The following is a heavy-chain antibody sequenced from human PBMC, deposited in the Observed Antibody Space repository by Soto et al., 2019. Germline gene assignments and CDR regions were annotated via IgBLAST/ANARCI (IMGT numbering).Heavy chain of an antibody. J-gene: IGHJ6*02. CDR3: ARDYDFWSGYLYYYYGMDV. CDR1: GFTFSSYW. D-gene: IGHD3-3*01. CDR2: INSDGSST. V-gene: IGHV3-74*01. Sequence: PGGSLRISCAASGFTFSSYWMHWVRQAPGKGLVWVSRINSDGSSTSYADSVKGRFTISRDNAKNTLYLQMNSLRAEDTAVYYCARDYDFWSGYLYYYYGMDVWGQGTTVTVSS.